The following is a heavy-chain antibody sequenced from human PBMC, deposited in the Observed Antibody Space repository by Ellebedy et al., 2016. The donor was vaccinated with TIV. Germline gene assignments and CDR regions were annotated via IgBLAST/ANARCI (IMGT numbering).Heavy chain of an antibody. D-gene: IGHD6-19*01. V-gene: IGHV4-39*07. J-gene: IGHJ6*02. CDR2: IFYSGST. CDR3: ARVVQQWLVRYYYYGMDV. CDR1: GGSISSSSYY. Sequence: SETLSPTXTVSGGSISSSSYYWGWIRQPPGKGLEWIGSIFYSGSTYYNPSLRSRVTISVDTSKNQFSLKLSSVTAADTAVYYCARVVQQWLVRYYYYGMDVWGQGTTVTVSS.